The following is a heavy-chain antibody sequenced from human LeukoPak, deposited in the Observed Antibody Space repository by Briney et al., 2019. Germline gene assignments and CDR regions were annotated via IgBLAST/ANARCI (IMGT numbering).Heavy chain of an antibody. Sequence: PSETLSLTCTVSGGSISSYYWSWIRQPAGKGLEWIGRLYTSGSTNYNPSLKSRITMSVDTPKNHFSLKLSSVTAADTAVYYCARDQGSGSRAIDYWGQGTLVTVSS. CDR3: ARDQGSGSRAIDY. CDR2: LYTSGST. J-gene: IGHJ4*02. V-gene: IGHV4-4*07. D-gene: IGHD3-10*01. CDR1: GGSISSYY.